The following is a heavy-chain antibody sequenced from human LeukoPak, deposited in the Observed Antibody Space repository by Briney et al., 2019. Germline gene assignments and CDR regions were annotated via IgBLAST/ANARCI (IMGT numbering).Heavy chain of an antibody. Sequence: GGSLRLSCAASRFTFSSYAMSWVRQAPGKGLEWVSAISGSGGSTYYADSVKGRFTISRDNSKNILYLQMNSLRAEDTALYYCAKDFNGNYYSLWGYWGQGTLVTVSS. CDR2: ISGSGGST. D-gene: IGHD1-26*01. V-gene: IGHV3-23*01. J-gene: IGHJ4*02. CDR1: RFTFSSYA. CDR3: AKDFNGNYYSLWGY.